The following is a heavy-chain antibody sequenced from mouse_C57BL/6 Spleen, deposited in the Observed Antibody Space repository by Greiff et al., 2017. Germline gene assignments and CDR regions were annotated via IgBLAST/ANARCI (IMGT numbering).Heavy chain of an antibody. V-gene: IGHV1-82*01. J-gene: IGHJ3*01. CDR3: ARYRIYRFAY. D-gene: IGHD2-14*01. Sequence: QVQLQQPGPELVKPGASVKISCKASGYAFSRSWMHWVKQRPGKGLEWIGRIYPGDGATNYNGKFKGKATLTVDKSSSTAYMQLSSLTSEDSAVYFCARYRIYRFAYRGQGTLVTVSA. CDR1: GYAFSRSW. CDR2: IYPGDGAT.